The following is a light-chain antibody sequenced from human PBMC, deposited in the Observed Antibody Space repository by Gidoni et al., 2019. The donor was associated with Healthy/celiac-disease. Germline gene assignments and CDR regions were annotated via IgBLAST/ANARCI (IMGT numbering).Light chain of an antibody. Sequence: DIQMTQPPPSLSASVGDRVTITCQASQDISNYFIWYQQKPGKDAKLLIYDASTLETGVPSRISRSGSGTDVTFIISSLQPEDIAAYYCQQYDNHPTWTFGQGTKVEIK. CDR3: QQYDNHPTWT. CDR2: DAS. V-gene: IGKV1-33*01. CDR1: QDISNY. J-gene: IGKJ1*01.